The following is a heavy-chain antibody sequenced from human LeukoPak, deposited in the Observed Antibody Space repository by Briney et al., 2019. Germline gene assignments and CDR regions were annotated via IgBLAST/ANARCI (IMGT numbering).Heavy chain of an antibody. V-gene: IGHV3-23*01. D-gene: IGHD3-9*01. Sequence: GGSLRLSCAASGFTFSSYAMSWVRQAPGKGLEWVSAISGSGGGTYYADSVKGRFTISRDNSKNTLYLQMNSLSAEDTAIYYCAKWGDYDVLTGYYDSDYWGQETLDTVSS. J-gene: IGHJ4*02. CDR3: AKWGDYDVLTGYYDSDY. CDR1: GFTFSSYA. CDR2: ISGSGGGT.